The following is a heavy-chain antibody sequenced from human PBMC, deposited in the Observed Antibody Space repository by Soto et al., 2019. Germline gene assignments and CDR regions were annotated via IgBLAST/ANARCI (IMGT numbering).Heavy chain of an antibody. D-gene: IGHD6-19*01. Sequence: QVQLEESGGGLVKPGGSLRLSCAASGFTFSAVYMSWIRQAPNKGLEYISYISSSGTSANYADSVKGRFTISRDNAKNSLYLQMNSLRAEDTALYYCARDRGAVTGQYFDYWGQGALVTVSS. CDR3: ARDRGAVTGQYFDY. CDR1: GFTFSAVY. J-gene: IGHJ4*02. CDR2: ISSSGTSA. V-gene: IGHV3-11*06.